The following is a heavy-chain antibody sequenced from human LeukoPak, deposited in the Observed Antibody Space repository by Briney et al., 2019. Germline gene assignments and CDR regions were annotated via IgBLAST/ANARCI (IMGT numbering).Heavy chain of an antibody. Sequence: GGSLRLSCAASGFTFRSYGMHLVRQAPGKGLEWVAVISYDGSNKYYAYSVKGRFTISRDNSKNTLYLQMNSLRAEDTAVYYCAKDPPVGSYPDYWGQGTLVTVSS. CDR1: GFTFRSYG. D-gene: IGHD1-26*01. J-gene: IGHJ4*02. CDR3: AKDPPVGSYPDY. V-gene: IGHV3-30*18. CDR2: ISYDGSNK.